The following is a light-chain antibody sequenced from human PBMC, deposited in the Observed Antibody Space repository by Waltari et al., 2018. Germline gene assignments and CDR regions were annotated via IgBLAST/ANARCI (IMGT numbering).Light chain of an antibody. CDR1: TSDVGGYNN. Sequence: QSALTQPPSASGSPGQSVTITCTGTTSDVGGYNNVSWYQQHPRKAPKLMIYEVSKRPSGVPDRFSGSKSGNTASLTVSGLQAEDEADYYCSSYAGSNNLVFGGGTKLTVL. V-gene: IGLV2-8*01. CDR2: EVS. J-gene: IGLJ2*01. CDR3: SSYAGSNNLV.